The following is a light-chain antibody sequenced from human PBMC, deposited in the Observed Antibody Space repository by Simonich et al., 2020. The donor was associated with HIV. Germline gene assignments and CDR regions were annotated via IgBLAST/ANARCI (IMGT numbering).Light chain of an antibody. J-gene: IGKJ1*01. CDR1: QSFSSN. Sequence: EIVMTQSPATLSVSPGERATLSCRASQSFSSNLAWYQQKPGQAPRLLIYGASTRATGIPGRFSGSGSGTEFTLTISSLQSEDFAVYYCQQYNRWPPWTFGQGTKVEIK. CDR2: GAS. CDR3: QQYNRWPPWT. V-gene: IGKV3D-15*01.